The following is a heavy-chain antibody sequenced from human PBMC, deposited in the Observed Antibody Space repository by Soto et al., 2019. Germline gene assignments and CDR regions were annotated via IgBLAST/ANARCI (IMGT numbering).Heavy chain of an antibody. D-gene: IGHD3-3*01. J-gene: IGHJ4*02. Sequence: ASVKVSCQASGYTFTSYYMHWVRQAPGQGLEWMGIINPSGGSTSYAQKFQGRVTMTRDTSTSTVYMELSSLRSEDTAVYYCARDLHDFWSGYYLPDDYWGQGTLVTVSS. CDR2: INPSGGST. V-gene: IGHV1-46*01. CDR1: GYTFTSYY. CDR3: ARDLHDFWSGYYLPDDY.